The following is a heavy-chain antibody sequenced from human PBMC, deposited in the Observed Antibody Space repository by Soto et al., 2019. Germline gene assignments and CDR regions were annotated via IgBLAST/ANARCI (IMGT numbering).Heavy chain of an antibody. D-gene: IGHD6-13*01. V-gene: IGHV1-2*04. Sequence: ASVKVSCKASGYTFTGYYMHWVRQAPGQGLEWMGCINPNSGETNYAQKFQGWVTMTGDTSINTAYMELSSLRSDDTAVYYCASYSSSSVGYGMDVWGQGTTVTVS. CDR3: ASYSSSSVGYGMDV. J-gene: IGHJ6*02. CDR2: INPNSGET. CDR1: GYTFTGYY.